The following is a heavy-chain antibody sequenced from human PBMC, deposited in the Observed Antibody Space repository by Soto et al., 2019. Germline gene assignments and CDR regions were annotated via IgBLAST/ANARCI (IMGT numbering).Heavy chain of an antibody. D-gene: IGHD6-6*01. CDR1: GFTFSNYA. J-gene: IGHJ4*02. Sequence: QVQLVESGGGVVQPGRSLRLSCAASGFTFSNYAMHWVRQAPGKGLEWVAVISYDGSNKYYADSVKGRFTSSRDNSKSRVSLQMDSLRAEDTAVSYCARERSHSSSPYSDSWGQGTLVTVSS. CDR3: ARERSHSSSPYSDS. CDR2: ISYDGSNK. V-gene: IGHV3-30-3*01.